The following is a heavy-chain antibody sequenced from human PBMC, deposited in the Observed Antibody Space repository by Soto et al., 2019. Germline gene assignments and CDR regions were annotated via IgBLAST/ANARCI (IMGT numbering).Heavy chain of an antibody. CDR1: GYTFTSYA. CDR3: ARFHYGSGSYPSNSGMDV. CDR2: INAGSGNT. J-gene: IGHJ6*02. V-gene: IGHV1-3*01. Sequence: GASVKVSCKASGYTFTSYAMHWVRQAPGQRLEWMGWINAGSGNTKYSQKFQGRVTITRDTSASTAYMELSSLRSEDTAVYYCARFHYGSGSYPSNSGMDVWGQGTTVTVSS. D-gene: IGHD3-10*01.